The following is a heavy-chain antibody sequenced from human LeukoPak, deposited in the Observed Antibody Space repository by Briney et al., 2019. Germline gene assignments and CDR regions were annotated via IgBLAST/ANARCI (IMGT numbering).Heavy chain of an antibody. CDR2: IWYDGSYI. J-gene: IGHJ4*02. CDR1: GFTFSYYG. D-gene: IGHD6-13*01. Sequence: GGSLRLSCAASGFTFSYYGLHWVRQAPGKGLDWVAVIWYDGSYIYYADSVKGRFTISRDNSKNTMYLQMNSLRAEDTAVYYCAKIVQFTAATGTGLDYGGQGTLVTVSP. CDR3: AKIVQFTAATGTGLDY. V-gene: IGHV3-33*06.